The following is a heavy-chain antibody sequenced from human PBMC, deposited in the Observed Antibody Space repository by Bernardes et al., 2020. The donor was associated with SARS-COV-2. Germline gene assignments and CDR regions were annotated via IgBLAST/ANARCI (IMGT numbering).Heavy chain of an antibody. CDR1: GGSISSSSYY. D-gene: IGHD6-19*01. J-gene: IGHJ4*02. V-gene: IGHV4-39*07. Sequence: SQTLSLTCTVSGGSISSSSYYWGWIRQPPGKGLEWIGSIYYSGSTYYNPSLKSRVTISVDTSKNQFSLKLSSVTAADTAVYYCARDQGSSGWKPFDYWGQGTLVTGSS. CDR2: IYYSGST. CDR3: ARDQGSSGWKPFDY.